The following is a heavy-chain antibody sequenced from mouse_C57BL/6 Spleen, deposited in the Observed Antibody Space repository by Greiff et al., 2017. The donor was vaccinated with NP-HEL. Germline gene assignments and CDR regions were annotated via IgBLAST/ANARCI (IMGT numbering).Heavy chain of an antibody. CDR1: GYTFTEYT. J-gene: IGHJ4*01. Sequence: VKLMESGAELVKPGASVKLSCKASGYTFTEYTIHWVKQRSGQGLEWIGWFYPGSGSIKYNEKFKDKATLTADKSSSTVYMELSRLTSEDSAVYFCARHGAIYYGYDYAMDYWGQGTSVTVSS. D-gene: IGHD2-2*01. CDR3: ARHGAIYYGYDYAMDY. V-gene: IGHV1-62-2*01. CDR2: FYPGSGSI.